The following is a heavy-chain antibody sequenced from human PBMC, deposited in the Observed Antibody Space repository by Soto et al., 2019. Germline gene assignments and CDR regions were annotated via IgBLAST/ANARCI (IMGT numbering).Heavy chain of an antibody. V-gene: IGHV3-30-3*01. D-gene: IGHD2-2*01. CDR1: GFTFSIYA. CDR2: ISYDGSNK. Sequence: GGSLRLSCAASGFTFSIYAMHWVRQAPGKGLEWVAVISYDGSNKYYADSVKGRFTISRDNSKNTLYLQMNSLRAEDTAVYYCARSRCSSTSCYYYYYGMDVWGQGTTVTVSS. CDR3: ARSRCSSTSCYYYYYGMDV. J-gene: IGHJ6*02.